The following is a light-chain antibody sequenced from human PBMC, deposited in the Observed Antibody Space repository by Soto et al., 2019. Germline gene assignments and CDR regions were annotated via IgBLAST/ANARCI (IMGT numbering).Light chain of an antibody. CDR3: QQYDNSLT. V-gene: IGKV1-33*01. CDR1: QDSSNY. CDR2: DAS. Sequence: DIQMTQSPSSLSASVGDRVTITCQASQDSSNYLNWYQQKPGKAPKLLIYDASNLETGFPSRFSGSGSGTGVTFTISSLQPEDSATYYCQQYDNSLTFGGGTKVEIK. J-gene: IGKJ4*01.